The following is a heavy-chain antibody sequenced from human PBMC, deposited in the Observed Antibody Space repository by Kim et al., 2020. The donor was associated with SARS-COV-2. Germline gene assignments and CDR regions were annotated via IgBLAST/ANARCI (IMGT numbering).Heavy chain of an antibody. J-gene: IGHJ4*02. CDR3: ARHVTVHIHIVVVIATTFDY. V-gene: IGHV4-39*01. CDR2: IYYSGST. CDR1: GGSISSSSYY. D-gene: IGHD2-21*01. Sequence: SETLSLTCTVSGGSISSSSYYWGWICQPPGKGLEWIGSIYYSGSTYYNPSLKSRVTISVDTSKNQFSLKLSSVTAADTAVYYCARHVTVHIHIVVVIATTFDYWGQGTLVTVSS.